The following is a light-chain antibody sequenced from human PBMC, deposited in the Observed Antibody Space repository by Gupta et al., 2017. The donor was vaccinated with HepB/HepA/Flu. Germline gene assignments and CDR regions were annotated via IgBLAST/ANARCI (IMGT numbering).Light chain of an antibody. V-gene: IGLV3-19*01. Sequence: SSELTQDPAVSVALGQTVRISCQGDSLRSYYASWYQQKPGQAPVLVIYGKNNRPSGIPDRFSGSSSGTTASLTITGAQAEDEADYYCNSQDSSGNIWVFGGGTKLTVL. CDR3: NSQDSSGNIWV. CDR2: GKN. J-gene: IGLJ2*01. CDR1: SLRSYY.